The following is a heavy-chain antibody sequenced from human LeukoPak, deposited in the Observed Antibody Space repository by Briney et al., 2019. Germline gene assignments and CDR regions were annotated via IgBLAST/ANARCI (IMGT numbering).Heavy chain of an antibody. CDR3: AREMLGDYAVDY. V-gene: IGHV1-8*01. CDR2: MNPNSGNT. CDR1: GYTFTSYD. J-gene: IGHJ4*02. Sequence: ASVKVSCXASGYTFTSYDINWVRQANGQGLEWMGWMNPNSGNTGYAQKFQGRVTMTRNTSISTAYMELSSLRSEDTAVYYCAREMLGDYAVDYWGQGTLVTVSS. D-gene: IGHD4-17*01.